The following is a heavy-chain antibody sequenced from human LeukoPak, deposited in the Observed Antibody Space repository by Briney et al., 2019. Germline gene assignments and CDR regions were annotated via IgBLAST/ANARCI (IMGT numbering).Heavy chain of an antibody. V-gene: IGHV3-74*01. CDR1: GFTFSTYW. Sequence: GGSLRLSCVASGFTFSTYWMYWARQAPGKGLVWVSRIKGDGSKTNYADSVKGRFTVSRDNAKNTLYLQMNSLRAEDTAVYYCARSTGVYDAFDIWGQGTTVIVSS. J-gene: IGHJ3*02. D-gene: IGHD6-6*01. CDR2: IKGDGSKT. CDR3: ARSTGVYDAFDI.